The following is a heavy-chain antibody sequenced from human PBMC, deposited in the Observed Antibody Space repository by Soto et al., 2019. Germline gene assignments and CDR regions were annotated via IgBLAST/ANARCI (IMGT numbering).Heavy chain of an antibody. J-gene: IGHJ4*01. Sequence: ASVKVSCKASGYTFTSYGISWVRQAPGQGLEWMGRINPNSGGTKYAQRFQGWVTMTTDTSTNTAHLDVSRLTSDDTAVYFCARGWAEAYFDLWGHGTLVTVSS. D-gene: IGHD6-19*01. CDR1: GYTFTSYG. CDR2: INPNSGGT. V-gene: IGHV1-2*04. CDR3: ARGWAEAYFDL.